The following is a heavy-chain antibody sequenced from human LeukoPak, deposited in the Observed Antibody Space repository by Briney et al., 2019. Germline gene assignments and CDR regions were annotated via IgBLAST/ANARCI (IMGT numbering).Heavy chain of an antibody. J-gene: IGHJ5*02. CDR1: GWSFNDHY. CDR3: ARGQVPAARGYNWFDP. CDR2: INARGDT. D-gene: IGHD2-2*01. V-gene: IGHV4-34*01. Sequence: SETLSLTCAVYGWSFNDHYWNWIRQPPGKGLEWIGEINARGDTNFNPSLKSRVTISVDASKNQFSLTLRSMIAADTAVYYCARGQVPAARGYNWFDPWGQGTLVTVSS.